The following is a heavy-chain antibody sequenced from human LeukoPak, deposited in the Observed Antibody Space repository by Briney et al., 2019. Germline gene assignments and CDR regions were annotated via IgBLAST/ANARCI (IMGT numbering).Heavy chain of an antibody. CDR1: GISFSSYW. CDR3: ARLSAYYYGSYFYYYMDV. Sequence: TGGSLRLSCEGSGISFSSYWMTWVRQLPGKGPEWVANIRQDESERYFADSVKGRFTISRDNAKKSVYLHMSSLRAEDTALYYCARLSAYYYGSYFYYYMDVWGKGTTVTVSS. J-gene: IGHJ6*03. CDR2: IRQDESER. D-gene: IGHD3-10*01. V-gene: IGHV3-7*01.